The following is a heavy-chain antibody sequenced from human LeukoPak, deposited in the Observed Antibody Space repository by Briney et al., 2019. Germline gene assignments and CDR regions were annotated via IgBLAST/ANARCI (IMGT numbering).Heavy chain of an antibody. D-gene: IGHD3-10*01. CDR3: ARTAGFGELFFDY. V-gene: IGHV3-9*01. CDR2: ISWNSGSI. CDR1: GFTFDDYA. J-gene: IGHJ4*02. Sequence: GGSLRLSCAASGFTFDDYAMHWVRQAPGKGLEWVSGISWNSGSIGYADSVKGRFTISRDNSKDTLYLQMNSLRAEDTAVYYCARTAGFGELFFDYWGQGTLVTVSS.